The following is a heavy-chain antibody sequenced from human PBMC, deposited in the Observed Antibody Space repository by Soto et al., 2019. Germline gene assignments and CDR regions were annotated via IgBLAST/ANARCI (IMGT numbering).Heavy chain of an antibody. CDR3: VRDPYNYDSGSDNIDYYAVDV. Sequence: GGSLRLSCAASEFTFSNYGMHWVRQAPGKGLEWVALIWYDGSNKYYADSVKGRFTISRDNSKSTLYLQMNSLTAEDTAVYYCVRDPYNYDSGSDNIDYYAVDVWGRGTTVTVSS. V-gene: IGHV3-33*01. D-gene: IGHD3-10*01. J-gene: IGHJ6*02. CDR2: IWYDGSNK. CDR1: EFTFSNYG.